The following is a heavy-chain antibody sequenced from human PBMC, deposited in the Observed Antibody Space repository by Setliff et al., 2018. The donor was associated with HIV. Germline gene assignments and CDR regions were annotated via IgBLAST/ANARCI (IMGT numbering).Heavy chain of an antibody. J-gene: IGHJ6*02. CDR3: AREDYYYYGMDV. Sequence: SETLSLTCTVSGGSIGSYYWSWIRQPPGKGLEWIGRIYTSGSTNYNPSLKSRVTISVDTSKNQFSLKLSSVTAADTAVYYCAREDYYYYGMDVWGQGTTVTVSS. V-gene: IGHV4-4*08. CDR2: IYTSGST. CDR1: GGSIGSYY.